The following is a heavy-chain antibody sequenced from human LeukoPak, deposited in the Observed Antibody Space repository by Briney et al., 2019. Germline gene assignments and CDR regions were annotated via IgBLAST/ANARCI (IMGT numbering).Heavy chain of an antibody. V-gene: IGHV4-59*11. Sequence: SETLSLTCTVSGGSMTTHHWNWIRQTPGKGLEWIGYISYIGSTNYNPSLKSQVTISVDTSKNQFSLRLSSVTAADTAVYYCARDPTTVTKGLDIWGQGTMVTVSS. J-gene: IGHJ3*02. CDR1: GGSMTTHH. D-gene: IGHD4-17*01. CDR2: ISYIGST. CDR3: ARDPTTVTKGLDI.